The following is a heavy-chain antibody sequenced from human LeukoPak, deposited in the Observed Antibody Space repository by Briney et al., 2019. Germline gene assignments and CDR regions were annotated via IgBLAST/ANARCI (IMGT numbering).Heavy chain of an antibody. D-gene: IGHD3-22*01. CDR1: GFSFSNAW. Sequence: GGSLRLSCAASGFSFSNAWMNWVRQAAGKGLEWVGRIKSKSDGGTIDYAAPVKGRFTISRDDSKNTVFLQMNSLETEDTAVYYCTTDFYDSSGLQYWGQGTLVTVSS. CDR2: IKSKSDGGTI. V-gene: IGHV3-15*07. J-gene: IGHJ4*02. CDR3: TTDFYDSSGLQY.